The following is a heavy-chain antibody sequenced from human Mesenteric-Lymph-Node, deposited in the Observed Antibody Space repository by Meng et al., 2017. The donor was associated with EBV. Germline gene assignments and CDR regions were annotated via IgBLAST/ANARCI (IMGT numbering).Heavy chain of an antibody. Sequence: QRWAQGQEKPSQALSPTWAFCGGTCSGYDVNGIRQPPGKGRARIGEINHSGSTKNNPSLESRVTLSVDTSKNQFSLKLTSVAAAATGVYFCSRGRLGKSYSAPSGYSDFDYWGQGTLVTVSS. J-gene: IGHJ4*02. D-gene: IGHD3-22*01. CDR3: SRGRLGKSYSAPSGYSDFDY. CDR1: GGTCSGYD. CDR2: INHSGST. V-gene: IGHV4-34*01.